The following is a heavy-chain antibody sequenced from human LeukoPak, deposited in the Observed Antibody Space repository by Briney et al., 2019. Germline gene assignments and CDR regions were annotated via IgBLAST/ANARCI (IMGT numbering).Heavy chain of an antibody. CDR2: IYYSGST. V-gene: IGHV4-59*08. D-gene: IGHD2/OR15-2a*01. CDR3: ARLGFYFFHYYYGMDV. J-gene: IGHJ6*02. CDR1: GGSISSYY. Sequence: SETLSLTCTVSGGSISSYYWSWIRQPPGKGLEWIGYIYYSGSTNYNPSLKSRVTISVDTSKNQFSLKLSSVTAADTAVYYCARLGFYFFHYYYGMDVWGQGTTVTVSS.